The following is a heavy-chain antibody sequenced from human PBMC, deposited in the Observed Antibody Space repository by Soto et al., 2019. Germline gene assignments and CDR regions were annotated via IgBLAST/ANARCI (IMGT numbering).Heavy chain of an antibody. D-gene: IGHD2-8*01. CDR3: ATAETRLAVLFNWLDT. CDR1: GYTFTRYG. V-gene: IGHV1-18*01. Sequence: ASVKVSCKASGYTFTRYGISWVRQAPGQGLEWMGWISAYNGDTNYAQKLQGRVTMTTDTSTSTAYMELRSLRSDDTAVYYCATAETRLAVLFNWLDTWGQGTLVTVSS. CDR2: ISAYNGDT. J-gene: IGHJ5*02.